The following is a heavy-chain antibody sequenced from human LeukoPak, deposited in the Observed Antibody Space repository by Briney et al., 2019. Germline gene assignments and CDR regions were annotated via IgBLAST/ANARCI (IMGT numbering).Heavy chain of an antibody. CDR2: IRPMTGDT. CDR3: GRGVQSFDP. CDR1: GYTFTSYD. J-gene: IGHJ5*02. V-gene: IGHV1-2*02. Sequence: GASVKVSCKASGYTFTSYDINWVRQAPGQGLEWLGYIRPMTGDTNYAQKFQDRVTFSMDTSTATAYMELRSLRSDDTAFYYCGRGVQSFDPWGQGTLVTVSS.